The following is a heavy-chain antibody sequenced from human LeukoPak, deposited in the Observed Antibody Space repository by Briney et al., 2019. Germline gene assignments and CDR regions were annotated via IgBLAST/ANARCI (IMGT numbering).Heavy chain of an antibody. Sequence: GGSLRLSCAASGFTFSSYSMNWVRQAPGKGLEYVSGISTNGSSTFYVNSVKGRFRISRDNSKNTLYLQMGSLRAEDMAVYYCARSTVPTVWAFDIWGQGTMVTVS. J-gene: IGHJ3*02. CDR2: ISTNGSST. V-gene: IGHV3-64*01. D-gene: IGHD4-17*01. CDR1: GFTFSSYS. CDR3: ARSTVPTVWAFDI.